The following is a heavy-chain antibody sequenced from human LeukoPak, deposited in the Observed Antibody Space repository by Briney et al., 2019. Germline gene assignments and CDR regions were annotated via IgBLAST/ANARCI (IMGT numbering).Heavy chain of an antibody. J-gene: IGHJ4*02. Sequence: GGSLRLSCAASGFTVSSNYMSWVRQAPGKGLEWVSVIYSGGSTYYADSVKGRFTIPRDNSKNTLYLQMNSLRAEDTAVYYCARDEGDTAMAFDYWGQGTLVTVSS. CDR1: GFTVSSNY. V-gene: IGHV3-53*01. CDR2: IYSGGST. CDR3: ARDEGDTAMAFDY. D-gene: IGHD5-18*01.